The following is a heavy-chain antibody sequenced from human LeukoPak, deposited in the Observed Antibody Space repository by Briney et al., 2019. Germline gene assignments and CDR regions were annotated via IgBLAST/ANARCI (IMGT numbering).Heavy chain of an antibody. Sequence: PSQTLSLTCTVSGGSISSGDYYWGWLRQPPGKGLEWIVYIYYSGSTYYNPSLKSRVTISVGTSKNPFSRKLSSVTAADTAVYYCARVVPAAMEIDYWGQGTLVTVSS. J-gene: IGHJ4*02. CDR3: ARVVPAAMEIDY. D-gene: IGHD2-2*01. CDR2: IYYSGST. CDR1: GGSISSGDYY. V-gene: IGHV4-30-4*01.